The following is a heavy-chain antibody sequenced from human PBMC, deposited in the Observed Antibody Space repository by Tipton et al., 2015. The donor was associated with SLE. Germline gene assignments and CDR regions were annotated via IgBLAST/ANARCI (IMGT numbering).Heavy chain of an antibody. V-gene: IGHV3-30-3*01. CDR2: ISYDGSNK. J-gene: IGHJ3*02. CDR1: GFTFSSYA. CDR3: ARATSGGHDDAFDI. Sequence: SLRLSCAASGFTFSSYAMHWVRQAPGKGLKWVAIISYDGSNKYYADSVKGRFNISRDNSKNTLYLQMNSLRAEDTAVYYCARATSGGHDDAFDIWGQGTMVTVSS. D-gene: IGHD1-26*01.